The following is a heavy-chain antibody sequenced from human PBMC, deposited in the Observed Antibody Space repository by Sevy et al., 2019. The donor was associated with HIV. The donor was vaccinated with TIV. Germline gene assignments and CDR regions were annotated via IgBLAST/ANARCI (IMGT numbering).Heavy chain of an antibody. J-gene: IGHJ3*02. V-gene: IGHV3-30*18. Sequence: GGSLRLSCAASGFTFSSYGMHWVRQAPGKGLEWVAVISYDGSNKYYADSVKGRFTISRDNSKNTLYLQMNSLRAEDTAVYYCAKGWAGRVWFGDGNDAFDIWGQGIMVTVSS. CDR3: AKGWAGRVWFGDGNDAFDI. CDR2: ISYDGSNK. CDR1: GFTFSSYG. D-gene: IGHD3-10*01.